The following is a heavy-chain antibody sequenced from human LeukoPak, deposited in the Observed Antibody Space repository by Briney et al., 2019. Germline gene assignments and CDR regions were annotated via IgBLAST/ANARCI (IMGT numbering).Heavy chain of an antibody. D-gene: IGHD3-10*01. J-gene: IGHJ1*01. CDR3: ARGSVVRGVLFQH. CDR1: GGSISSYY. CDR2: IYYSGST. V-gene: IGHV4-59*01. Sequence: SETLSLTCTVSGGSISSYYWSWIRQPPGEGLEWIGYIYYSGSTNYNPSLKSRVTISVDTSKNQFSLKLSSVTAADTAVYYCARGSVVRGVLFQHWGQGTLVTVSS.